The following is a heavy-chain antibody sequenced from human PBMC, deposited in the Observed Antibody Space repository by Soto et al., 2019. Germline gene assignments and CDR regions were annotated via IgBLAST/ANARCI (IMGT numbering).Heavy chain of an antibody. CDR2: IWNDANNK. J-gene: IGHJ5*02. D-gene: IGHD2-8*01. CDR1: GFRFTSYG. CDR3: AREVYNAGKIGWIDP. Sequence: QVHLVESGGGVVQPGRSLRLSCAASGFRFTSYGMQWVRQAPGKGLEWVAAIWNDANNKYYADSVMGRFIISRDNSQNTLYLQMNSLRVEDTAVYYCAREVYNAGKIGWIDPWGQGTLVIVSS. V-gene: IGHV3-33*01.